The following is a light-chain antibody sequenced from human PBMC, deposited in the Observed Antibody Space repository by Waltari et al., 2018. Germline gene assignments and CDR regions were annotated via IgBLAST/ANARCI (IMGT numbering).Light chain of an antibody. V-gene: IGKV3-20*01. CDR3: QQYGGAQGGFT. CDR1: QSVYHAY. CDR2: GTS. Sequence: ETVLTQSPGPLSLSPGERAPPSCRASQSVYHAYFAWYQQTPGPPPMLLIYGTSTMATGIPDRFSGSGSGTDFTLTISRLEPEDFSVYYCQQYGGAQGGFTFGPGTKVEIK. J-gene: IGKJ3*01.